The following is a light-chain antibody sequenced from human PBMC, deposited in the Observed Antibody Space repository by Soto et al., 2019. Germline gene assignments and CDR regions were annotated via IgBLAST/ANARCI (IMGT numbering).Light chain of an antibody. J-gene: IGKJ1*01. V-gene: IGKV3-20*01. CDR3: QQYNNLPPWT. CDR1: QIVTSSD. CDR2: GAS. Sequence: EVVLTHSPGTLSLSPGSRATLSCRASQIVTSSDLAWYQQKPGQAPRLLISGASSRATGIPDRFSGSGSGTDFTLTISSLQSEDFAVYYCQQYNNLPPWTFGQGTKVDIK.